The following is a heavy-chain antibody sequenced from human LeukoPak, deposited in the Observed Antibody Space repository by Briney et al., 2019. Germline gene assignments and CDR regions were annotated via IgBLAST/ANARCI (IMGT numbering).Heavy chain of an antibody. CDR1: GFTFANSA. D-gene: IGHD5-12*01. Sequence: PGGSLRLSCAASGFTFANSAMSWVRQAPGKGLEWVSIISVSGAGTYYADSVKSRFTISRDNPKNTLYLQMIRLRAEDTAVYYCAKGLSGYVPFDYWGQGTLVTVSS. CDR3: AKGLSGYVPFDY. J-gene: IGHJ4*02. V-gene: IGHV3-23*01. CDR2: ISVSGAGT.